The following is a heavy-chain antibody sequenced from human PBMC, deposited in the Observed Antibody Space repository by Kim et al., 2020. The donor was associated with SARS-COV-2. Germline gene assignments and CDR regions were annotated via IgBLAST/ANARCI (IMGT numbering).Heavy chain of an antibody. V-gene: IGHV4-39*01. J-gene: IGHJ4*02. CDR1: GGSISSSSYY. CDR2: IYYSGST. Sequence: SETLSLTCTVSGGSISSSSYYWGWIRQPPGKGLEWIGSIYYSGSTYYNPSLKSRVTISVDTSKNQFSLKLSSVTAADTAVYYCASFWANRGGGQQQGGYYFDYWGQGTLVTVSS. CDR3: ASFWANRGGGQQQGGYYFDY. D-gene: IGHD3-10*01.